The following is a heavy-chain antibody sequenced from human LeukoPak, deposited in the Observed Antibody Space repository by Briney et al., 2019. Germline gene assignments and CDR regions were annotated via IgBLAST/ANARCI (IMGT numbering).Heavy chain of an antibody. J-gene: IGHJ4*02. D-gene: IGHD6-19*01. CDR3: ARASSGWSKGEFDY. V-gene: IGHV1-69*04. CDR2: IIPILGIA. Sequence: GSSVKVSCKASGGTFSSYAISWVRQAPGQGLEWMGRIIPILGIANYAQKFQGRVTITADKSTSTAYMELSSLRSEDTAVYYCARASSGWSKGEFDYWGQGTLVTVSS. CDR1: GGTFSSYA.